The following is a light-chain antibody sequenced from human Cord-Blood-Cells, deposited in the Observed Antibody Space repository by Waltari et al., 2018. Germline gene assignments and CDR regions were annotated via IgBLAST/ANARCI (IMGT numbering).Light chain of an antibody. CDR2: AAS. V-gene: IGKV1-39*01. CDR1: QSISSY. CDR3: QQSYSTHLT. Sequence: DIQMTQSPSSLSASVGDRVTITCRASQSISSYLNWYQQKPGKAPKLLIYAASSLQSGVPSRFSGSGSGTDFTLTISSLQPEDFATYYCQQSYSTHLTFGGGTKVVIK. J-gene: IGKJ4*01.